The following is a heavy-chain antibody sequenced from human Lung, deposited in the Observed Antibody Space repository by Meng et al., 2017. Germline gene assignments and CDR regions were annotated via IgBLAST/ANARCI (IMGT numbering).Heavy chain of an antibody. V-gene: IGHV4-61*08. D-gene: IGHD2-21*01. CDR2: VYFSSST. Sequence: QVQLRETGPGVVWPSGTLSLACTVSGDSVSSGGYYGSWIRQPPGKGLEWIGYVYFSSSTNYNPSLKSRVTISLDTSKNQFSLKLNSVTAADTAVYYCARGGMVVNLGYWGPGTLVTVSS. CDR1: GDSVSSGGYY. CDR3: ARGGMVVNLGY. J-gene: IGHJ4*02.